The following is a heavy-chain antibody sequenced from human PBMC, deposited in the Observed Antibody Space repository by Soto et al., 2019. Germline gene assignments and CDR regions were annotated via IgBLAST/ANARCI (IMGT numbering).Heavy chain of an antibody. J-gene: IGHJ6*02. CDR1: GLTFDDYT. CDR2: ISWDGGST. Sequence: GGSLRLSCAASGLTFDDYTMHWVRQAPGKGLEWVSLISWDGGSTYYADSVKGRFTISRDNSKNSLYLQMNSLRTEDTALYYCAKDMRRYYYYGMDVWGQGTTVTVSS. CDR3: AKDMRRYYYYGMDV. V-gene: IGHV3-43*01.